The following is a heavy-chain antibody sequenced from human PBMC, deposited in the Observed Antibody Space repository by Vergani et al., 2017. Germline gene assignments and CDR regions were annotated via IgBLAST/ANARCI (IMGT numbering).Heavy chain of an antibody. D-gene: IGHD6-13*01. CDR2: ISGSGGST. Sequence: EVQLLESGGGLVQPGGSLRLSCAASGFTFSSYAMSWVRQAPGKGLEWVSAISGSGGSTYYADSVKGRFTISRDNSKNTLYLQMNSLRAEDTAVYYCALQPXMAAAGIMDGYYYYGMDVWGQGTTVTVSS. J-gene: IGHJ6*02. CDR3: ALQPXMAAAGIMDGYYYYGMDV. CDR1: GFTFSSYA. V-gene: IGHV3-23*01.